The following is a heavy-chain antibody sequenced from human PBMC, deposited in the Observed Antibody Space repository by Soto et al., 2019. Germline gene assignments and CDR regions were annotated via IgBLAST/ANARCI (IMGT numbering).Heavy chain of an antibody. CDR1: GGSVSSGSYY. Sequence: AETLSLTGTVSGGSVSSGSYYWSWIRQPPGKGLEWIGYIYYGGSTNYNPSLKSRVTISIDTSKNQFSLKLISVTAADTSVYYCARDLGVVGASLPSYYSSSMDVWGQGTTVTVSS. D-gene: IGHD1-26*01. J-gene: IGHJ6*02. CDR2: IYYGGST. CDR3: ARDLGVVGASLPSYYSSSMDV. V-gene: IGHV4-61*01.